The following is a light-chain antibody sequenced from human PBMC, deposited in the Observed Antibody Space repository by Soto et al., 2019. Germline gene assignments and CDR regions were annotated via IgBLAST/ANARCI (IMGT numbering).Light chain of an antibody. CDR2: WAS. CDR1: QSVLYSSNNKNY. V-gene: IGKV4-1*01. Sequence: DIVMTQSPDSLAVSLGERATINCKSSQSVLYSSNNKNYLAWYQQKPGQPPKLLIYWASTRESGVPDRFSGSGSGTDFTLTISSLQAEDVEVYYCQQYYSTPFTFGPGNKVDIK. J-gene: IGKJ3*01. CDR3: QQYYSTPFT.